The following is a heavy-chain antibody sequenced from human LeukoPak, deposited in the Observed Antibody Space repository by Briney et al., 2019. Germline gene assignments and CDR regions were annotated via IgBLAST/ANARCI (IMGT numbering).Heavy chain of an antibody. CDR1: GFTFSSDA. CDR2: ISGSGGST. CDR3: AKKEAYYYGSGSDYFDY. D-gene: IGHD3-10*01. J-gene: IGHJ4*02. V-gene: IGHV3-23*01. Sequence: GGSLRLSCAASGFTFSSDAMSWVRQAPGKGLEWVSAISGSGGSTYYADSVKGRFTISRDNSKNTLYLQMNSLRAEDTAVYYCAKKEAYYYGSGSDYFDYWGQGTLVTVSS.